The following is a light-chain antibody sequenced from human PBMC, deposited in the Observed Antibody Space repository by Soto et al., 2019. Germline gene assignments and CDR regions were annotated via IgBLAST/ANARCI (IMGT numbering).Light chain of an antibody. CDR1: QSVGTN. J-gene: IGKJ2*01. Sequence: ETVMTQSPATLSVSPGEKATLSCRASQSVGTNVAWYQQKPGQAPRLLIYRASTGAPGIAARFSGSGSGTEFTLPISSLQSEDFAIYYCLQSDTWPYTFGQGTKLEIK. CDR2: RAS. V-gene: IGKV3-15*01. CDR3: LQSDTWPYT.